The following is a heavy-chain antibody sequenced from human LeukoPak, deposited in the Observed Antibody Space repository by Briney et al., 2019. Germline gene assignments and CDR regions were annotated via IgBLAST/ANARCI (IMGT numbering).Heavy chain of an antibody. CDR2: IRYDGKTE. Sequence: PGGSLRLSCTGSGFPFSSYGMHWVRQTPGRGLEWVAFIRYDGKTEYYADSVKGRFTIAREDSHSTVHLHMKDLRPDDAAVYFCAKDLNTVVMQYCSSWGQGTLVSVSS. CDR3: AKDLNTVVMQYCSS. J-gene: IGHJ4*02. D-gene: IGHD2-21*01. V-gene: IGHV3-30*02. CDR1: GFPFSSYG.